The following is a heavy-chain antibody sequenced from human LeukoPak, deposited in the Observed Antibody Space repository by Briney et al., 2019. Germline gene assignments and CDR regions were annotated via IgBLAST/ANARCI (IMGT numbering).Heavy chain of an antibody. Sequence: GGSLRLSCAASGFTFSSYSMNWVRQAPGKGLEWVSSISSSSSYIYYADSVKGRFTISRDNAKNSLYLQMNSLRAEDTAVYYCARVERADDPFDIWGQGTMVTVSS. CDR3: ARVERADDPFDI. CDR1: GFTFSSYS. V-gene: IGHV3-21*01. CDR2: ISSSSSYI. J-gene: IGHJ3*02.